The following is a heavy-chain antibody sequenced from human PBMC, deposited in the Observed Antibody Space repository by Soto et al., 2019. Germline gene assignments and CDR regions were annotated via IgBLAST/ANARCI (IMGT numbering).Heavy chain of an antibody. CDR3: AKEWGLSVSYYSSSSYYFDY. Sequence: QVQLVESGGSVVQPGRSLRLSCVASRFTFSSYGMDWVRQAPGKGLECVAIISYDGSNTYYADSVKGRFTISRDNSKNTLYLQMNSLRAEDTSVYYCAKEWGLSVSYYSSSSYYFDYWGQGTLVTVSS. J-gene: IGHJ4*02. D-gene: IGHD1-26*01. V-gene: IGHV3-30*18. CDR1: RFTFSSYG. CDR2: ISYDGSNT.